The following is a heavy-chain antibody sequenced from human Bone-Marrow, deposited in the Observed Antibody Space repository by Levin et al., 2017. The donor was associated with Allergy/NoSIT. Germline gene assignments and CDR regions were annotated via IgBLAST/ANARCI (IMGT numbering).Heavy chain of an antibody. J-gene: IGHJ4*02. CDR3: VKDKLSVWDLAD. CDR2: ITWNSGGT. Sequence: GGSLRLSCSASGFTFDDYAMFWVRQAPGKGLEWVASITWNSGGTAYADSVKGRFTISRDNAKNTLYLQMNSLRGEDTAVYYCVKDKLSVWDLADWGQGTLVTVSS. V-gene: IGHV3-9*01. D-gene: IGHD1-26*01. CDR1: GFTFDDYA.